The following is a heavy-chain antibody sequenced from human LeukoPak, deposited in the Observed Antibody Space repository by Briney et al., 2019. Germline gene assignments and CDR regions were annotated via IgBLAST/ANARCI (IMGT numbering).Heavy chain of an antibody. CDR2: IFQSGST. Sequence: SETLSLTCAVSGYSISNSYYWGWIRQPPGEGVEWIGNIFQSGSTFYNPSLKSRVTISVDTSKNQFTLKLSSVTAADTAVYYCARHGSAGHYYYYMDVWGKGTTVTVSS. CDR3: ARHGSAGHYYYYMDV. D-gene: IGHD5-24*01. V-gene: IGHV4-38-2*01. J-gene: IGHJ6*03. CDR1: GYSISNSYY.